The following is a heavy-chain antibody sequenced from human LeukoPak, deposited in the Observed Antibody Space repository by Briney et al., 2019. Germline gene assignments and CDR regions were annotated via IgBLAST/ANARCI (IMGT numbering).Heavy chain of an antibody. CDR3: ARDFGYF. V-gene: IGHV3-7*04. CDR2: MKHDGIEK. J-gene: IGHJ4*02. D-gene: IGHD3-10*01. Sequence: GGSLRLSCVASGFSFGSYWMAWVRQAPGKGLEWVANMKHDGIEKYHVDSVKGRFTISRDNAKNSPYLQMNSLRAEDTAVYYCARDFGYFWGQGTLVTVSS. CDR1: GFSFGSYW.